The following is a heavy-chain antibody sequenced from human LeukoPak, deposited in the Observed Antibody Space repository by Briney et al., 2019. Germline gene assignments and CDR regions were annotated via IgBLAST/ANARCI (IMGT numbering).Heavy chain of an antibody. D-gene: IGHD3-22*01. CDR3: ARPYYYDSRIDP. CDR2: IYYSGST. CDR1: GGSISSGDYY. V-gene: IGHV4-30-4*08. Sequence: PSQTLSLTCTVSGGSISSGDYYWSWIRQPPGKDLEWTAYIYYSGSTYYNPSLRSRVTMSADTSKNQPSLKLSSVTAADTAVYYCARPYYYDSRIDPWGQGTLVTVSS. J-gene: IGHJ5*02.